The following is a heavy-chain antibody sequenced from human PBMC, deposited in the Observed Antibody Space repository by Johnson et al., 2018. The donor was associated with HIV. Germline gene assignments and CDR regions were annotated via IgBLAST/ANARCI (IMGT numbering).Heavy chain of an antibody. Sequence: VQLVESGGGLVQPGGSLRLSCVATAFTVSSNYMSWVRQAPGKGLEWVSAIYSDGSTYYAESVKGRFTISRDSSKNTLYFQLNSLRAEDTAVYYCARLLRAPLNDYDSSGHDAFDLWGQGTMVTVYS. J-gene: IGHJ3*01. CDR2: IYSDGST. V-gene: IGHV3-66*04. D-gene: IGHD3-22*01. CDR3: ARLLRAPLNDYDSSGHDAFDL. CDR1: AFTVSSNY.